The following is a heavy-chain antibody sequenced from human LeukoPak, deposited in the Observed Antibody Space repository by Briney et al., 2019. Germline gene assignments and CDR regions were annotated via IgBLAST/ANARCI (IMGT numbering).Heavy chain of an antibody. CDR1: GGSFSGYY. V-gene: IGHV4-31*11. D-gene: IGHD3-22*01. CDR2: IYYSGST. J-gene: IGHJ3*02. CDR3: ARDRVGDYYDSSGYGEGAFDI. Sequence: ASETLSLTCAVYGGSFSGYYWSWIRQHPGKGLEWIGYIYYSGSTYYNPSLKSRVTISVDTSKSQFSLKLSSVTAADTAVYYCARDRVGDYYDSSGYGEGAFDIWGQGTMVTVSS.